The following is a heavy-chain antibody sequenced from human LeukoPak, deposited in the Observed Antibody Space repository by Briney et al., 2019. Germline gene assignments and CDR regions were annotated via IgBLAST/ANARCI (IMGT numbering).Heavy chain of an antibody. J-gene: IGHJ6*03. CDR1: GYTFTSYY. D-gene: IGHD3-9*01. CDR2: INPSGGTT. V-gene: IGHV1-46*01. CDR3: ARGGLGNYDILTGNYKYYYYMDV. Sequence: ASVKVSCKASGYTFTSYYIHWVRQAPGQGLEWMGKINPSGGTTTNAQTFLGRLTMTRDTSTNTVYKELSSLRSEDTAVYYCARGGLGNYDILTGNYKYYYYMDVWGEGTTVTVSS.